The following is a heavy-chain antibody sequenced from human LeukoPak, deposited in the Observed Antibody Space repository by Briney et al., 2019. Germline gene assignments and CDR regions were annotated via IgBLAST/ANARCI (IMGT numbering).Heavy chain of an antibody. D-gene: IGHD3-10*01. CDR3: ARAPIIIGSGPDAFDI. J-gene: IGHJ3*02. CDR1: GGSISSYY. Sequence: SETLSLTCTVSGGSISSYYWSWIRQPPGKGLEWIGYIYYSGSTNYNPSLKSRVTISVDTSKNQFSLKLSSVTAADTAVYYCARAPIIIGSGPDAFDIWGQGTMVTVSS. V-gene: IGHV4-59*01. CDR2: IYYSGST.